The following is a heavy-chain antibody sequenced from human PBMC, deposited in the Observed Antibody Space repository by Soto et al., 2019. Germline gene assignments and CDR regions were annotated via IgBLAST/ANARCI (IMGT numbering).Heavy chain of an antibody. J-gene: IGHJ4*02. Sequence: SETLSLTCTVSGGSISSYYWSWIRQPPGKGREWIGYIYYSGSTNYNPSLKSRVTISVDTSKNPFSLKLSSVTAEDTAVYYCARVVVSSGYYRLDYWGQGTLVTVSS. CDR2: IYYSGST. D-gene: IGHD3-22*01. V-gene: IGHV4-59*01. CDR1: GGSISSYY. CDR3: ARVVVSSGYYRLDY.